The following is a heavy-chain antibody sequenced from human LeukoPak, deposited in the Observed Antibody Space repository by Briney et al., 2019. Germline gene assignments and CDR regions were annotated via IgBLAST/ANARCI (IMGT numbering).Heavy chain of an antibody. CDR2: VWYDGSNK. J-gene: IGHJ6*02. D-gene: IGHD2-2*01. Sequence: GRSLRLSCAASGFTFSSYGMHWVRQAPGKGLEWVAVVWYDGSNKYYADSVKGRSTISRDNSKNTLYLQMNSLRAEDTAVYYCARDGRYCSSTSCFRRSGMDVWGQGTTVTVSS. CDR1: GFTFSSYG. V-gene: IGHV3-33*01. CDR3: ARDGRYCSSTSCFRRSGMDV.